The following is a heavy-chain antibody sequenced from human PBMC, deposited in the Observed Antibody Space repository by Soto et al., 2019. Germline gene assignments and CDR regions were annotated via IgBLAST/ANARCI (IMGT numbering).Heavy chain of an antibody. CDR2: ISAYNGNT. Sequence: ASVKVSCKASGYTFTSYGISWVRQAPGQGLEWMGWISAYNGNTNYAQKLQGRVTMTTDTSTSTAYMELRSLRSDDTAVYYCARGYLRYCSSTSCYAIRYWGQGILVTVSS. J-gene: IGHJ4*02. V-gene: IGHV1-18*01. CDR1: GYTFTSYG. D-gene: IGHD2-2*01. CDR3: ARGYLRYCSSTSCYAIRY.